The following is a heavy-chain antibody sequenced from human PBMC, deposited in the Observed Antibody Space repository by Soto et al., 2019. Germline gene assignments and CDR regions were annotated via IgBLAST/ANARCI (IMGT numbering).Heavy chain of an antibody. V-gene: IGHV4-30-4*01. Sequence: SETLSLTCSVSGDSISTVDYFWAWIRQPPGQALEYIGYIYKSATTYYNPSFEGRVAISLDTSKSHFSLNVTSVTAADTAVYFCARGRYCLTGRCFPNWFDSWGQGTLVTAPS. J-gene: IGHJ5*01. D-gene: IGHD2-15*01. CDR2: IYKSATT. CDR3: ARGRYCLTGRCFPNWFDS. CDR1: GDSISTVDYF.